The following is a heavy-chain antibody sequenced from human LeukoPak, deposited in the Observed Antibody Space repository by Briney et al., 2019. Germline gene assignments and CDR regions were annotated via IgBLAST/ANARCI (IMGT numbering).Heavy chain of an antibody. Sequence: GGSLRFSCAASGFSLSNYGVRWVGQARGRGLEGVANINPGGTETYYVEPVKGRFTISRDNAKNLVYLQVNSLRAEDSAVYHCGRFGYVAGVDLWGQGTLVTVSS. D-gene: IGHD6-19*01. CDR3: GRFGYVAGVDL. V-gene: IGHV3-7*01. CDR1: GFSLSNYG. CDR2: INPGGTET. J-gene: IGHJ4*02.